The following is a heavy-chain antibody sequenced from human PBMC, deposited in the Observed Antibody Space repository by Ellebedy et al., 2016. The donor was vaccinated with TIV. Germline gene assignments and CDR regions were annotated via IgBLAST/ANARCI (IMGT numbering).Heavy chain of an antibody. CDR3: AASSFYGTMILH. CDR2: IIPISDSA. V-gene: IGHV1-69*13. Sequence: AASVKVSCKASGGSFSKNAVTWVRQAPGQGLEWMGGIIPISDSANYAHQFQGRVTIIADRSTSTATLELNSLRSDDTAVYYCAASSFYGTMILHWGQGTLVTVSS. J-gene: IGHJ4*02. CDR1: GGSFSKNA. D-gene: IGHD3-22*01.